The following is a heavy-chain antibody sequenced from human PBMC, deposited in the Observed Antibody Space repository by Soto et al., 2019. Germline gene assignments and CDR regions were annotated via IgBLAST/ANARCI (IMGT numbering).Heavy chain of an antibody. Sequence: QVQLQESGPGLVKPSENLSLTCTVSGDYISSHYWSCIRQPPGKGLEWIGYVYHSGKTDSNPSLKSRVTISIDTSKNKISLSLTSVAAADAAVYYCARPTGIAPAFWNFDLWGRGTLVTGS. V-gene: IGHV4-59*11. CDR1: GDYISSHY. CDR2: VYHSGKT. CDR3: ARPTGIAPAFWNFDL. J-gene: IGHJ2*01. D-gene: IGHD6-13*01.